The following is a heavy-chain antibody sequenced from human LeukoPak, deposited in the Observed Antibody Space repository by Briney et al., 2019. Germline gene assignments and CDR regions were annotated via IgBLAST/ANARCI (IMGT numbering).Heavy chain of an antibody. J-gene: IGHJ5*02. CDR2: IIPILGIA. CDR3: ARGYCSSTSCYWRGNWFDP. D-gene: IGHD2-2*01. Sequence: AASVKVSCKASGGTFSSYTISWVRQAPGQGLEWMGRIIPILGIANYAQKLQGRVTITADKSTSTAYMELSSLRSEDTAVYYCARGYCSSTSCYWRGNWFDPWGQGTLVTVSS. V-gene: IGHV1-69*02. CDR1: GGTFSSYT.